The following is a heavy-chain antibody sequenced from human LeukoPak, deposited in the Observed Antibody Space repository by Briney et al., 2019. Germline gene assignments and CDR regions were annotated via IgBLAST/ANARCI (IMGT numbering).Heavy chain of an antibody. CDR2: IYYSGST. CDR1: GGSISSSSYY. V-gene: IGHV4-39*01. D-gene: IGHD6-13*01. Sequence: PSETLSLTCTVSGGSISSSSYYWGWIRQPPGKGLEWIGSIYYSGSTYYNPSPKSRVTISVDTSKNQFSLKLSSVTAADTAVYYCATVAAAGTGWFDPWGQGTLVTVSS. CDR3: ATVAAAGTGWFDP. J-gene: IGHJ5*02.